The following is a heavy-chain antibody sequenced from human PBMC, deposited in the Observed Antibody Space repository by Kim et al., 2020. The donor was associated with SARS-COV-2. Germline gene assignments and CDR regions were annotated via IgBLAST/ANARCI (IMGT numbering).Heavy chain of an antibody. CDR1: GGSISSYY. Sequence: SETLSLTCTVSGGSISSYYWSWIRQPPGKGLEWIGYIYYSGSTNYNPSLKSRVTISVDTSKNQFSLKLSSVTAADTAVYYCARTRPAGRLPYYYDSSGYYLDYWGQGTLVTVSS. CDR2: IYYSGST. V-gene: IGHV4-59*08. D-gene: IGHD3-22*01. J-gene: IGHJ4*02. CDR3: ARTRPAGRLPYYYDSSGYYLDY.